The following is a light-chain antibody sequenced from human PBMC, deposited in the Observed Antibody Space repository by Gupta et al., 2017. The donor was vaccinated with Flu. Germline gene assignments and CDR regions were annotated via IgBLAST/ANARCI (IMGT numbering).Light chain of an antibody. J-gene: IGKJ4*01. CDR1: QSVSRY. V-gene: IGKV3D-11*02. CDR2: AAS. CDR3: QQRINCHPRIT. Sequence: TLSFSPGERATLSCRASQSVSRYLAWYDTKLSQAPKLLISAASHRAMGSTAQCSGSGLGPDGNLTINSRDPEDSAVYYCQQRINCHPRITFGGGTKVEIK.